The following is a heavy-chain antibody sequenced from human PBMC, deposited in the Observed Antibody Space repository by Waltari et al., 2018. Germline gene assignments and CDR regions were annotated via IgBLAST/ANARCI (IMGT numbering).Heavy chain of an antibody. D-gene: IGHD4-4*01. V-gene: IGHV3-23*01. CDR3: AKDLYSNSDYFDY. CDR1: GFNFSSYA. Sequence: EVQLLESGGGLVQPGGSLRLSCAASGFNFSSYAMSWVRQAPGKGLEWVAAISGSGGSTYYADSVKGRFTISRDNSKNTLYLQMNSLRAEDTAVYYCAKDLYSNSDYFDYWGQGTLVTVSS. J-gene: IGHJ4*02. CDR2: ISGSGGST.